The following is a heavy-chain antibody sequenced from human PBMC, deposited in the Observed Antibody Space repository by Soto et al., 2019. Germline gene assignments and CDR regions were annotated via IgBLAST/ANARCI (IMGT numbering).Heavy chain of an antibody. CDR1: GGSISGYH. CDR3: ARLGAYCQSLDP. CDR2: FHNGGNT. Sequence: ASETLSLTCSISGGSISGYHWNWIRQPPGKGVEWIGYFHNGGNTKYSSSLKSRVTISVDTSKNQSSLRLSSVTAADTAVYYCARLGAYCQSLDPWGPGTLVTVSS. V-gene: IGHV4-59*08. D-gene: IGHD2-21*01. J-gene: IGHJ5*02.